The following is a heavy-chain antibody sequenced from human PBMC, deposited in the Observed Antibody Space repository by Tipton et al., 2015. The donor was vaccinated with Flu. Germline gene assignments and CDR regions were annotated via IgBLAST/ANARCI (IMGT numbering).Heavy chain of an antibody. Sequence: GLVKPSQTLSLTCAISGDSVSSNSAALNWIRQSPSRGLEWLGRTYYRSKWYNDYAVSVKSRITINPDTSKNQFSLQLNSVTPEDTAGYYCAIVPMDYDYVWGSDRTGPFDHWGQGTLVTVFS. CDR1: GDSVSSNSAA. J-gene: IGHJ4*02. CDR2: TYYRSKWYN. V-gene: IGHV6-1*01. D-gene: IGHD3-16*02. CDR3: AIVPMDYDYVWGSDRTGPFDH.